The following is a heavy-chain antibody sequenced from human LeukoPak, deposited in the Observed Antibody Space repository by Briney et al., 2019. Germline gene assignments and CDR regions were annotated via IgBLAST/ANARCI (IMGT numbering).Heavy chain of an antibody. CDR1: GGSISTTNW. V-gene: IGHV4-4*02. CDR3: AREGGPYRPLDY. Sequence: SETLSLTCGVSGGSISTTNWWTWVRQPPGEGLEWIGEVHLSGRTHYDPSLESRVTMSVDMSENHISLRLTSVTAADTAVYYCAREGGPYRPLDYSGQGTLVTVSS. J-gene: IGHJ4*02. CDR2: VHLSGRT.